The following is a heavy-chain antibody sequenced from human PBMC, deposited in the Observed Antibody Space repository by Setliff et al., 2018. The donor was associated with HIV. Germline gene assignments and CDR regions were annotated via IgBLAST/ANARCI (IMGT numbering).Heavy chain of an antibody. CDR1: GGSFSSSSYY. CDR2: IYYSGST. Sequence: PSETLSLTCTVSGGSFSSSSYYWGWIRQPPGKGLEWIGNIYYSGSTYYNPSLKSRVTISKGTSKNQFSLHMRSVTAADTAVYYCARDTYDSRGYFFGYWGQGILVTVSS. V-gene: IGHV4-39*07. CDR3: ARDTYDSRGYFFGY. J-gene: IGHJ4*02. D-gene: IGHD3-22*01.